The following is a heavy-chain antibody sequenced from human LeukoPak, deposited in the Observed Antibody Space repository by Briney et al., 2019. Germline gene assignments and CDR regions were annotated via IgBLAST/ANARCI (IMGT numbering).Heavy chain of an antibody. V-gene: IGHV1-24*01. CDR2: FGPEDGET. CDR3: ATDAVLRYSLGLRYYHGMDV. D-gene: IGHD3-9*01. Sequence: ASVKVSCKVSGYTLTELSMHWVRQAPGKGLEWMGGFGPEDGETIYAQKFQGRVTMTEDTSTDTAYMELSSLRSEDTAVYYCATDAVLRYSLGLRYYHGMDVWGKGTTVTVSS. CDR1: GYTLTELS. J-gene: IGHJ6*04.